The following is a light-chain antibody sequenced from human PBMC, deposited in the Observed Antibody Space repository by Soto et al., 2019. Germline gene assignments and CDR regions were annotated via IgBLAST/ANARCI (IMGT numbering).Light chain of an antibody. J-gene: IGKJ4*01. V-gene: IGKV3-20*01. CDR1: QSVSSSY. Sequence: EIVLTQSPGTLSLSPGERATLSCRASQSVSSSYLAWYQQKPGQAPRLLIYGASSRATGIPDRFSGSGSGTDFTRTISRLEPEGFAVYYCQQYGSSPTFGGGTKVEIK. CDR3: QQYGSSPT. CDR2: GAS.